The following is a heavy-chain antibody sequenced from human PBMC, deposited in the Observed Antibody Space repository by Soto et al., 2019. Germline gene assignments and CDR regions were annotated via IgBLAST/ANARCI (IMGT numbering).Heavy chain of an antibody. CDR1: GGTFSSYA. Sequence: ASVKVSCKASGGTFSSYAISWVRQAPGQGLEWMGGIIPIFGTANYAQKFQGRVTITADESTSTAHMELSSLRSEDTAVYYCARDRATIFGVVIKAPYGMDVWGQGTTVTVSS. D-gene: IGHD3-3*01. V-gene: IGHV1-69*13. CDR3: ARDRATIFGVVIKAPYGMDV. J-gene: IGHJ6*02. CDR2: IIPIFGTA.